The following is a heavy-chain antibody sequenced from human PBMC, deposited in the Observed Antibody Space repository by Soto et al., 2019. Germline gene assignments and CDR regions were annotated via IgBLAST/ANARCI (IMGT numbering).Heavy chain of an antibody. CDR2: IHHSETT. CDR3: ARTSYYDSTGYYNLDV. J-gene: IGHJ6*02. V-gene: IGHV4-4*02. Sequence: SLETLSLTCAVSGAPITSNNWLAWLRRSPGKGLEWIGEIHHSETTNYNPSLNSRVSISVDKSKNQFSLKLNSVNAADTADYYCARTSYYDSTGYYNLDVWGPGTTVTVSS. D-gene: IGHD3-22*01. CDR1: GAPITSNNW.